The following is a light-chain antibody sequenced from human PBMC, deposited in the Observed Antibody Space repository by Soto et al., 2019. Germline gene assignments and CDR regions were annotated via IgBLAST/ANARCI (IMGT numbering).Light chain of an antibody. Sequence: EIVMTQSPATLSVSPGERGTLSCRASQSVSSNLGWYQQKPGQAPRLLIYGASTRATGIPARFSGSGSGTEFALTISSLQSEDFAVYYCEQYKSWPYTFGQGTKLEIK. CDR2: GAS. CDR3: EQYKSWPYT. CDR1: QSVSSN. J-gene: IGKJ2*01. V-gene: IGKV3-15*01.